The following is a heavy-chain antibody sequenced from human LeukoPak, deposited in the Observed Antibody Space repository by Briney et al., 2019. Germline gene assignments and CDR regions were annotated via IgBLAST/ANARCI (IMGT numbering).Heavy chain of an antibody. CDR1: GGSISNKY. Sequence: PSETLSLTCTVSGGSISNKYWSWIRQPPGKGLEWIGYIYYSGNTNYNPSLKSRVTILVDTSKNQVSLKLSSVTAADTAVYYCARAQSNQMATKIWGQGILVTVSS. CDR2: IYYSGNT. D-gene: IGHD5-24*01. V-gene: IGHV4-59*12. CDR3: ARAQSNQMATKI. J-gene: IGHJ4*02.